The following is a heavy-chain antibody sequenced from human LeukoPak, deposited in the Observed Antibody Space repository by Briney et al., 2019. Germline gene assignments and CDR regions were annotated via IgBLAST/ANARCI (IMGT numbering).Heavy chain of an antibody. CDR1: GYTFIGNY. V-gene: IGHV1-2*02. Sequence: ASVKVSCKASGYTFIGNYMHWVRQAPGQGLEWMGWINPNSGGTNYAQKFQGRVTMTRDTSISTAYMELDRLRFDDTAVYYCARDSGEVPDYWGQGTLVTVSS. D-gene: IGHD3-10*01. J-gene: IGHJ4*02. CDR3: ARDSGEVPDY. CDR2: INPNSGGT.